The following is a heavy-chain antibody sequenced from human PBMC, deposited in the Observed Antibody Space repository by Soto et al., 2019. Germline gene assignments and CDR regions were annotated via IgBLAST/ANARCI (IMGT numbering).Heavy chain of an antibody. CDR2: ISAYNGNT. J-gene: IGHJ4*02. D-gene: IGHD5-18*01. CDR1: GYTFTSYG. CDR3: ANVDTAMVLDY. V-gene: IGHV1-18*01. Sequence: EASVKVSCKASGYTFTSYGISWVRQAPGQGLEWMGWISAYNGNTNYAQKLQGRVTMTTDTSTSTAYMELRSLRSDDTAVYYCANVDTAMVLDYWGQGTLVTVSS.